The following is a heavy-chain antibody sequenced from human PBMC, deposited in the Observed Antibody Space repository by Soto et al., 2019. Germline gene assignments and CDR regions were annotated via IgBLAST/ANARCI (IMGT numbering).Heavy chain of an antibody. CDR1: GGSISSYY. D-gene: IGHD2-2*02. J-gene: IGHJ5*02. V-gene: IGHV4-59*01. CDR3: ARYQVPAALLGCFDL. Sequence: SETLSLTCTVSGGSISSYYWSWIRPPPGKGLEWIGYIYYSGSTNYNPSLKSRVTISVDTSKNQFSLKLSSVTAADTAVYYCARYQVPAALLGCFDLRGQGTLVTVST. CDR2: IYYSGST.